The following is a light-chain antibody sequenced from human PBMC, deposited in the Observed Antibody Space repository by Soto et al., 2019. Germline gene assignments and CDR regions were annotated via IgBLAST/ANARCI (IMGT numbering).Light chain of an antibody. CDR2: AAS. V-gene: IGKV1-39*01. CDR1: QSISSY. J-gene: IGKJ5*01. CDR3: QQSYSTPRD. Sequence: VGDRVTVTCRASQSISSYLNWYQQKPGKAPKLLIYAASSLQSGVPSRFSGSGSGTDFTLTISSLQPEDFATYYCQQSYSTPRDFGQGTRLEIK.